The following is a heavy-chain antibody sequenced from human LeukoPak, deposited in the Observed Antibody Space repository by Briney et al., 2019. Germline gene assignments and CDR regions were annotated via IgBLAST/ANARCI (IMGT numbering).Heavy chain of an antibody. V-gene: IGHV4-61*01. D-gene: IGHD2-15*01. J-gene: IGHJ4*02. CDR3: ARDTGYCSGGSCYHNYFDF. Sequence: PSETLSLTCTVSGGSVSSGSFYWSWIRQTPGKGLEWIGYIYYTGCTNYNPSLKSRVSISVDTSKNQFSLKLSSVTAADTAVYYCARDTGYCSGGSCYHNYFDFWGQGALVTVSS. CDR2: IYYTGCT. CDR1: GGSVSSGSFY.